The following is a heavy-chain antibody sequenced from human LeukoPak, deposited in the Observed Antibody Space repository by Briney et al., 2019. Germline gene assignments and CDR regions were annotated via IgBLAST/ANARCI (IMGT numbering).Heavy chain of an antibody. J-gene: IGHJ3*02. CDR2: IYSGGST. D-gene: IGHD3-10*01. Sequence: GGSLRLSCAASGFTVSSNYMSWVRQAPGKGLEWVSVIYSGGSTYYADSVKGRFTISRDNSKNTLYLQMNSLRAEDTAVYYCAHRMVRGVQDAFDIWGQGTMVTVSS. CDR1: GFTVSSNY. V-gene: IGHV3-66*01. CDR3: AHRMVRGVQDAFDI.